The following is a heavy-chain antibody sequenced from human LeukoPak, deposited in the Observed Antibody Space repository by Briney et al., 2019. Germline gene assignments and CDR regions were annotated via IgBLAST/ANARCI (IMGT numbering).Heavy chain of an antibody. V-gene: IGHV1-69*04. CDR3: AREGDKYCSGGSCYAL. J-gene: IGHJ4*02. D-gene: IGHD2-15*01. CDR2: IIPILGIA. Sequence: AASVKVSCKASGDTFSSYAISWVRQAPGQGLEWMGRIIPILGIANYAQKFQGRVTITADKSTSTAHMELSSLRSEDTAVYYCAREGDKYCSGGSCYALWGQGTLVTVSS. CDR1: GDTFSSYA.